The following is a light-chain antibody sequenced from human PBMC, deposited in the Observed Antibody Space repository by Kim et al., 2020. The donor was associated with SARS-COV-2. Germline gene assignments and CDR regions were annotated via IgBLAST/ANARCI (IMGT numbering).Light chain of an antibody. CDR2: DAT. V-gene: IGKV3-11*01. CDR1: QSVSSY. Sequence: EIVLTQSPATLSLSPGERATLSCRASQSVSSYLAWYQQKPGQAPRLLIYDATNRATGIPARFSGSGSGTDFTLTISSLEPEDFAVSYCQQRSTWPPYNFGQGTKLEI. CDR3: QQRSTWPPYN. J-gene: IGKJ2*01.